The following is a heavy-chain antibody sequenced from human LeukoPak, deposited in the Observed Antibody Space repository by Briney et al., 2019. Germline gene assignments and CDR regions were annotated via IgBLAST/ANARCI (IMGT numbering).Heavy chain of an antibody. V-gene: IGHV4-59*01. CDR2: IYYTGNT. CDR1: GGSISSNY. D-gene: IGHD6-6*01. CDR3: AREGIYSSSSYFDY. Sequence: SETLSLTCTVSGGSISSNYWSWIRQSPGKGLEWIGYIYYTGNTNYNPSLKSRVTMSLDTSKNQFSLTLSSVTAADTAVYYCAREGIYSSSSYFDYWGQGTLVTVSS. J-gene: IGHJ4*02.